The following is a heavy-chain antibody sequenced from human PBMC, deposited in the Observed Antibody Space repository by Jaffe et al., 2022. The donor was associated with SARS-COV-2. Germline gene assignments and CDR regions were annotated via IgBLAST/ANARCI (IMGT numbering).Heavy chain of an antibody. CDR2: ISAYNGDT. J-gene: IGHJ6*03. Sequence: QVQLVQSGAEVKKPGASVKVSCKASGYTFTSYGISWVRQAPGQGLEWMGWISAYNGDTNYAQKIQDRVTMTTDTPTGTAYMELRSLRSDDTAVYYCARRVHVVTASYYDYYYMDIWGKGTTVTVSS. CDR3: ARRVHVVTASYYDYYYMDI. CDR1: GYTFTSYG. V-gene: IGHV1-18*01. D-gene: IGHD2-15*01.